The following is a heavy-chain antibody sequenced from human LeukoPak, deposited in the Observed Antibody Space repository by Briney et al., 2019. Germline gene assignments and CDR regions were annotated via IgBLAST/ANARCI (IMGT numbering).Heavy chain of an antibody. J-gene: IGHJ4*02. CDR2: ISGSGGST. CDR3: AKDGLGYCSSTCCYKDY. Sequence: GGSLRLSCAASGFTFSSYAMSWVRQAPGKGLEWVSAISGSGGSTYYADSVKGRFTISRDNSKNTLYLQMNSLRAEDTAVYYCAKDGLGYCSSTCCYKDYWGQGTLVTVSS. D-gene: IGHD2-2*02. V-gene: IGHV3-23*01. CDR1: GFTFSSYA.